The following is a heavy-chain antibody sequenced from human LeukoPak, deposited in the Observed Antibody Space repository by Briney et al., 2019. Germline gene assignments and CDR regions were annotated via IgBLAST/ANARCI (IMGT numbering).Heavy chain of an antibody. D-gene: IGHD4-11*01. CDR3: ARGGVTSAFMDV. V-gene: IGHV1-18*01. CDR2: ITGYNDNT. Sequence: ASVKVSCKASGYTFTDYGVTWVRQAPGQGLEWMGWITGYNDNTNYAQNLQGRLTMTADTSTTTSYMELRSLTSDGTAVYYCARGGVTSAFMDVWGKGTTVTVSP. J-gene: IGHJ6*04. CDR1: GYTFTDYG.